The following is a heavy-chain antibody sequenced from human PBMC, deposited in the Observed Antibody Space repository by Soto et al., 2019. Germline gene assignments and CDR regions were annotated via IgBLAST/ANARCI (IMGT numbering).Heavy chain of an antibody. Sequence: QITLKESGPTLVKPTQTLTLTCTFSGFSLSTSGVGVGWIRQPPGKALEWLALIYWDDDKRYSPSLKSRLTITKXXSXNPXVLTMTNMDPVDTATYYCAHRRRIAARPWVMAFDYWGQGTLVTVSS. J-gene: IGHJ4*02. CDR3: AHRRRIAARPWVMAFDY. V-gene: IGHV2-5*02. CDR2: IYWDDDK. D-gene: IGHD6-6*01. CDR1: GFSLSTSGVG.